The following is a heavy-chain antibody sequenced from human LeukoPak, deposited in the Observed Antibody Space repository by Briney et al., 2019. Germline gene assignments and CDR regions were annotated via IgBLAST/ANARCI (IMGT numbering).Heavy chain of an antibody. J-gene: IGHJ6*02. D-gene: IGHD3-22*01. Sequence: SETLSLTCAVSGESFSGYYWYWLRQPPGKGLEWVEEVNHGKSTNYNPSLKSRATLSVDTSKNQFSLKLTSVTAADTAVYYCARGRTYYYDTSGYYPSIYYGMDVWGQGTTVIVSS. V-gene: IGHV4-34*01. CDR3: ARGRTYYYDTSGYYPSIYYGMDV. CDR1: GESFSGYY. CDR2: VNHGKST.